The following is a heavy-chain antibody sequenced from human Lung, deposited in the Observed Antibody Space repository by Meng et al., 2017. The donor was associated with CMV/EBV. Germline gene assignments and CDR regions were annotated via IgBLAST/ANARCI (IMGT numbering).Heavy chain of an antibody. Sequence: SVNVSXKASGYTFTGYYMHWVRQAPGQGLEWMGWINPNSGGTNYAQKFQGRVTMTRDTSISTAYMELSRLGSDDTAGYYCGRVYGSGINWFDPWGKGTLVTVSS. D-gene: IGHD3-10*01. CDR3: GRVYGSGINWFDP. V-gene: IGHV1-2*02. J-gene: IGHJ5*02. CDR1: GYTFTGYY. CDR2: INPNSGGT.